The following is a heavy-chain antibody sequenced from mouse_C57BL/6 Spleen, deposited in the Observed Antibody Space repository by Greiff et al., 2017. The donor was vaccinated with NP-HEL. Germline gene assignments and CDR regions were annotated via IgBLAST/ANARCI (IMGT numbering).Heavy chain of an antibody. D-gene: IGHD1-1*01. V-gene: IGHV1-26*01. CDR1: GYTFTDYY. CDR3: AGRKDAMEY. CDR2: INPNNGGT. J-gene: IGHJ4*01. Sequence: VQLQQSGPELVKPGASVKISCKASGYTFTDYYMNWVKQSHGKSLEWIGDINPNNGGTSYNQKFKGKATLTVDKSSSTAYMDLRSLTSEDAAVYYCAGRKDAMEYWGQGTSVTVSS.